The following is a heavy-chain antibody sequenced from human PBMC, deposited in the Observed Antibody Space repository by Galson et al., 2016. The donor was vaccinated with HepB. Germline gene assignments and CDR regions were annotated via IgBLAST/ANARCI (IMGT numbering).Heavy chain of an antibody. V-gene: IGHV1-2*02. J-gene: IGHJ5*02. CDR2: INPKSGGT. CDR1: GYTFSDFY. CDR3: ARRVLTMIRGILGGFAP. Sequence: SVKVSCKASGYTFSDFYMHWVRQAPGQGLEWMGWINPKSGGTLYAQKSQGRVTMTRDTSISTAYMELRRLRSDDTAVYYCARRVLTMIRGILGGFAPWGQGTLVTVLS. D-gene: IGHD3-10*01.